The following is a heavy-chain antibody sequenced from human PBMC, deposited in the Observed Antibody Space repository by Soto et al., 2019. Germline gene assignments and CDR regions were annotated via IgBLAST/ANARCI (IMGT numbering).Heavy chain of an antibody. CDR1: GGTFSSYA. V-gene: IGHV1-69*13. Sequence: SVKVSCKASGGTFSSYAISWVRQAPGQGLEWMGGIIPIFGTANYAQKFQGRVTITADESTSTAYMELSSLRSEDTAVYYCARKGYYYYGMDVWGQGTTVTVSS. CDR2: IIPIFGTA. CDR3: ARKGYYYYGMDV. J-gene: IGHJ6*02.